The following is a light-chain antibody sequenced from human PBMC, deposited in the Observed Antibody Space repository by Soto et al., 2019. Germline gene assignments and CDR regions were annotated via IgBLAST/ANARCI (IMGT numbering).Light chain of an antibody. Sequence: SALSQPGSVTGSPSQLITISRTGTSSDVGGYNYVSWYQQHPGKAPKLMIYEVSNRPSGVSNRFSGSKSGNTASLTISGLQAEDEADYYCSSYTSSSTYVFGTGTKV. V-gene: IGLV2-14*01. CDR2: EVS. CDR1: SSDVGGYNY. CDR3: SSYTSSSTYV. J-gene: IGLJ1*01.